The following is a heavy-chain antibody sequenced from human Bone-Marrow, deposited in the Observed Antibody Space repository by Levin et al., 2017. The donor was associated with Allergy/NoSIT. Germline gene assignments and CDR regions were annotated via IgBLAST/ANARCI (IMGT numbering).Heavy chain of an antibody. J-gene: IGHJ4*02. CDR2: LSYSGTT. V-gene: IGHV4-61*01. CDR1: GGSVTNGLDH. CDR3: ARASHCGGGSCYSAKYYFID. D-gene: IGHD2-15*01. Sequence: PSETLSLTCTVSGGSVTNGLDHWGWIRKPPGKGLEWIAFLSYSGTTKYNPSLQSRAHIPLDTSKTQFSLRPTSVTAADTAVYYCARASHCGGGSCYSAKYYFIDWGQGTLVAVSS.